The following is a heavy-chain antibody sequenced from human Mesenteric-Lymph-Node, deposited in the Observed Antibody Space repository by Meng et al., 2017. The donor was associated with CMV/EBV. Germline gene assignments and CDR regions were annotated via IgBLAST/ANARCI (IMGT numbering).Heavy chain of an antibody. CDR1: GFSLSTSGVG. Sequence: SGPTLVKPPQTLTLTCTFSGFSLSTSGVGVGWIRQPPGKALEWRALISWNDDKRYSPALKSRLTITKDTSKNQVVLTMTNMDPVDTATYYCAHTGLSGWSDYWGQGTLVTVSS. J-gene: IGHJ4*02. V-gene: IGHV2-5*01. D-gene: IGHD6-19*01. CDR2: ISWNDDK. CDR3: AHTGLSGWSDY.